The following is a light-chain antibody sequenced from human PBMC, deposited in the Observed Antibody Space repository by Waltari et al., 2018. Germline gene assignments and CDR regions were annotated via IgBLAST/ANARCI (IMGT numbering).Light chain of an antibody. CDR1: QSVSRD. V-gene: IGKV3-20*01. J-gene: IGKJ2*03. CDR3: QKYDNSPHS. CDR2: SAS. Sequence: VILTQSPDTLSLSPGERATLSCRASQSVSRDLAWYRQKPGQAPRLLIYSASSRATGIPDRFSGSGSGTEFTLTISSLEPEDFAVYYCQKYDNSPHSFGQGTKVEIK.